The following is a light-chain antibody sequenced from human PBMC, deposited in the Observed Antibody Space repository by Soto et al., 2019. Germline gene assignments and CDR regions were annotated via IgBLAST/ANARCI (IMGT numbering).Light chain of an antibody. CDR1: QNLFQSFNNKNF. V-gene: IGKV4-1*01. J-gene: IGKJ1*01. CDR3: QQYYSTPRWT. Sequence: DIQMTQSPDSLAVSLGERATINCRSSQNLFQSFNNKNFLAWYQLKPGQPPKLLIYWASTRDSGVPDRFSGSGSGTDFTLTISSLQAEDVAVYFCQQYYSTPRWTFGQGTKVEIK. CDR2: WAS.